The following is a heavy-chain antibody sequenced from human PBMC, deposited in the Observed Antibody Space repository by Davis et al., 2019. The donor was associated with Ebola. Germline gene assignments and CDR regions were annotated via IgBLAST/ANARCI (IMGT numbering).Heavy chain of an antibody. CDR2: IIPNSGGT. V-gene: IGHV1-18*01. CDR1: GGTFSSYA. Sequence: AASVKVSCKASGGTFSSYAISWVRQAPGQGLEWMGGIIPNSGGTNYAQKLQGRVTMTTDTSTSTAYMELRSLRSDDTAVYYCARDPLVYCSSTSCYPYYYYYGMDVWGQGTTATVSS. CDR3: ARDPLVYCSSTSCYPYYYYYGMDV. J-gene: IGHJ6*01. D-gene: IGHD2-2*01.